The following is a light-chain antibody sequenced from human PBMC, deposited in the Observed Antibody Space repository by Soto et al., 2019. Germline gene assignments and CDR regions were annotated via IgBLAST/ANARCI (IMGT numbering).Light chain of an antibody. CDR3: QQSYSTP. CDR2: GAS. V-gene: IGKV3-20*01. J-gene: IGKJ5*01. CDR1: QSVSSSY. Sequence: EIVLTQSPGTLSLSPGERSTLSCRASQSVSSSYLAWYQQKPGQAPRLLIYGASSRATGIPDRFSGSGSGTDFTLTVSSLQPEDFATYYCQQSYSTPFGQGTRLEI.